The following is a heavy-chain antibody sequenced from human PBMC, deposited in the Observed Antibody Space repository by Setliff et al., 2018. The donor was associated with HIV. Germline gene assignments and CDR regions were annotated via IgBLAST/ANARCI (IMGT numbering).Heavy chain of an antibody. Sequence: SETLSLTCTVSGGSISSSSYYWGWIRQPPGKGLEWIGSIDCSGSTSYNPSLKSRVTVSVDTPENQFSLKLSPVTAADTAVYYCAGRMGVTYFDYWGQGTLVTAPQ. CDR3: AGRMGVTYFDY. J-gene: IGHJ4*02. CDR1: GGSISSSSYY. V-gene: IGHV4-39*01. CDR2: IDCSGST. D-gene: IGHD3-16*01.